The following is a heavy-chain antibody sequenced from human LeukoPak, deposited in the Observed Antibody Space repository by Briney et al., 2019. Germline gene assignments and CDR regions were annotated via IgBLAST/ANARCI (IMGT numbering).Heavy chain of an antibody. CDR3: TTVSPYGDYLYYFDF. Sequence: GGSLRLSCVASGITLSNAWMTWVRQAPGKGLEWVGRIESKIDGGRTDYAAAVKGRFTISRDDSKNILFLHMNGLNTEDTAVYYCTTVSPYGDYLYYFDFWGLGTLVTVSS. D-gene: IGHD4-17*01. J-gene: IGHJ4*02. V-gene: IGHV3-15*04. CDR1: GITLSNAW. CDR2: IESKIDGGRT.